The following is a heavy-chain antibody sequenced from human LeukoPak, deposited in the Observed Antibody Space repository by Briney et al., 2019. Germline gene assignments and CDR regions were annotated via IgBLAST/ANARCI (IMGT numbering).Heavy chain of an antibody. CDR1: GGSISTSSYC. CDR3: ARGCTSCYSPLDAFDI. D-gene: IGHD2-2*01. Sequence: SETLSLTCTVSGGSISTSSYCWGWIRQPPGKGLEWIGAIYYSGTTYYNPSLKSRVTISVDTSKNQFSLNLSSVTAADTAVYYCARGCTSCYSPLDAFDIWGQGTMVTVSS. V-gene: IGHV4-39*01. J-gene: IGHJ3*02. CDR2: IYYSGTT.